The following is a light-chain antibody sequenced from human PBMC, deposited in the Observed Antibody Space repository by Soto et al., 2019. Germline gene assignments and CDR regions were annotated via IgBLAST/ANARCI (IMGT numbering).Light chain of an antibody. CDR1: QSLLHSNGYNY. CDR3: MQALQTPFT. CDR2: LGS. Sequence: DIVMTQSPLSLPVTPGEPASISCRSSQSLLHSNGYNYLDWYLQKPGQSPQLLIYLGSTRASGVPDRFRGSGSGTDFTLTISRVEAEDVGVYYCMQALQTPFTFGPGTKVDVK. J-gene: IGKJ3*01. V-gene: IGKV2-28*01.